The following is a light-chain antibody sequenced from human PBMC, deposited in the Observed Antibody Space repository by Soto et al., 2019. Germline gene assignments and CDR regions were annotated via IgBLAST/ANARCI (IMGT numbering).Light chain of an antibody. Sequence: EIVLTQSPGTLSLSPGERSTLSCSSSQSVSSSYLAWYQQKPGQAPRLLVYGASNRATGIPDRFSGSGSGTDFTLTISRLEPEDFAVYYCQQYGNSPQTFGQGTKVDIK. CDR2: GAS. J-gene: IGKJ1*01. CDR3: QQYGNSPQT. V-gene: IGKV3-20*01. CDR1: QSVSSSY.